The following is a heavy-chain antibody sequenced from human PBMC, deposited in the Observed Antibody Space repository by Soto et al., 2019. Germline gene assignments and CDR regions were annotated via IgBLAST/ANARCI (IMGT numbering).Heavy chain of an antibody. V-gene: IGHV4-59*08. D-gene: IGHD1-1*01. CDR3: ARLRNHYFMDA. CDR1: DGSISGLY. CDR2: IYSSGTT. J-gene: IGHJ6*03. Sequence: QVQLQESGPGLVRPSETLSLTCSVSDGSISGLYWTWVRQSPGKGLEWIGWIYSSGTTNYNPSLRRRGAFSVATAKNQFSLKLTSVTAADPAIYYCARLRNHYFMDAWGKGTTVAVSS.